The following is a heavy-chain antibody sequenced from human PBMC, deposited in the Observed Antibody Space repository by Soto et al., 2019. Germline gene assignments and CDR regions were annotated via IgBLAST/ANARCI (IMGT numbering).Heavy chain of an antibody. J-gene: IGHJ6*03. CDR3: ASVVSAFYDFWSGYYIERELNYVDV. CDR2: INHSGST. CDR1: GGSFSGYY. Sequence: PSETLSLTCAVYGGSFSGYYWSWIRQPPGKGLEWIGEINHSGSTNYNPSLKSRVTISVDTSKNQFSLKLSSVTAADTAVYYCASVVSAFYDFWSGYYIERELNYVDVWGKGTTVTVSS. D-gene: IGHD3-3*01. V-gene: IGHV4-34*01.